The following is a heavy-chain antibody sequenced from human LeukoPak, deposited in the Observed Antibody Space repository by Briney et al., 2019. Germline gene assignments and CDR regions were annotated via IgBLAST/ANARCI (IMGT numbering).Heavy chain of an antibody. J-gene: IGHJ6*03. CDR1: GFTFSDYY. Sequence: GGSLRLPCAASGFTFSDYYMSWIRQAPGKGLEWVSYISSSGSTIYYADSVKGRFTISRDNAKNSLYLQMNSLRAEDTAVYYCARGGLGGSPDNYYYYMDVWGKGTTVTVSS. CDR2: ISSSGSTI. CDR3: ARGGLGGSPDNYYYYMDV. V-gene: IGHV3-11*04. D-gene: IGHD1-26*01.